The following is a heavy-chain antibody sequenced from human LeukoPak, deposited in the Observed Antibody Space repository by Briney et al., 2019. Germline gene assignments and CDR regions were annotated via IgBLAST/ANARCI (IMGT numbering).Heavy chain of an antibody. CDR3: AKEQGYSGSYHFDY. CDR2: INWNGAST. J-gene: IGHJ4*02. CDR1: GFTFDDYD. Sequence: PGGSLRLSCAASGFTFDDYDMSWVRQVPGKGLEWVSAINWNGASTGYADSVKGRFTISRDNAKNSLYLQMNSLSAEDTGLYFCAKEQGYSGSYHFDYWGQGTLVTVSS. V-gene: IGHV3-20*04. D-gene: IGHD1-26*01.